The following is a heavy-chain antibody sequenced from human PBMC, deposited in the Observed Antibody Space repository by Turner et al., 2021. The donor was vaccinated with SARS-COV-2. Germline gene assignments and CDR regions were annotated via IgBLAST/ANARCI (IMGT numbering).Heavy chain of an antibody. D-gene: IGHD2-2*01. CDR1: GYTLIELS. CDR3: ATGTPLGYQNWFDP. CDR2: FDPEDGET. V-gene: IGHV1-24*01. J-gene: IGHJ5*02. Sequence: QVQLVQSGAQVKKPGASVKVSCKVSGYTLIELSMHWVRQAPGKGLEWMGGFDPEDGETIYAQKFQGRVTMTEDTSTDTAYMELSSLRSEDTAVYYCATGTPLGYQNWFDPWGQGTLVTVSS.